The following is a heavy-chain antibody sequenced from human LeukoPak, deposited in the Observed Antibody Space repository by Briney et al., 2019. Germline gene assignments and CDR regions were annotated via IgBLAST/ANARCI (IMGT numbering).Heavy chain of an antibody. CDR2: IYTSGST. V-gene: IGHV4-61*02. CDR3: ARDWAYCGGDCPPVCFDP. CDR1: GGSISSGSYY. D-gene: IGHD2-21*02. Sequence: SSQTLSLTCTVSGGSISSGSYYWSWIRQPAGKGLEWIGRIYTSGSTNYNPSLKSRVTISVDTSKNQFSLKLSSVTAADTAVYYCARDWAYCGGDCPPVCFDPWGQGTLVTVSS. J-gene: IGHJ5*02.